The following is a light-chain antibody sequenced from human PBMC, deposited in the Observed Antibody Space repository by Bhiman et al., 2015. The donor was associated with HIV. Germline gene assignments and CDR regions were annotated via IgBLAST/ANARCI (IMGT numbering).Light chain of an antibody. CDR2: QDS. V-gene: IGLV3-1*01. CDR1: ALGNKY. J-gene: IGLJ1*01. Sequence: SYELTQPPSVSVSPGQTASITCSGHALGNKYVNWYQQKAGQSPVLVIYQDSKRPSGIPERFSGSNSGNTATLTISGTQAMDEADYYCQAWDSSTGGVFGTGTKVTVL. CDR3: QAWDSSTGGV.